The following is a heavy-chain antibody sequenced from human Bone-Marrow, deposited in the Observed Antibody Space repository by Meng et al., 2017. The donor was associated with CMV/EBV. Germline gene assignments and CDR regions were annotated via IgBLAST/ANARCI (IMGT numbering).Heavy chain of an antibody. CDR3: ARNSLLPAAITYYYYGMDV. CDR1: GFTFDDYG. D-gene: IGHD2-2*01. Sequence: GESLKISCAASGFTFDDYGMSWVRQAPGKGLEWVSGINWNGGSTGYADSVKGRFTISRDNAKNSLYLQMNSLRSEDTALYYCARNSLLPAAITYYYYGMDVWGQGTTVTVSS. V-gene: IGHV3-20*04. J-gene: IGHJ6*02. CDR2: INWNGGST.